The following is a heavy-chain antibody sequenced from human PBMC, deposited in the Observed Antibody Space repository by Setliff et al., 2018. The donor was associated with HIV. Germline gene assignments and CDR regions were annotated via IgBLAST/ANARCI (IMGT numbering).Heavy chain of an antibody. CDR3: AREIPYSYGGRGHPL. V-gene: IGHV4-34*01. D-gene: IGHD3-22*01. Sequence: KTSETLSLTCAVSGGSMNSGGYSWNWIRQPPGMGLEWIGEVNRGRRTNYNSSLKSRVTISIDTSRNQFSLTVSSVTAADTAVYYCAREIPYSYGGRGHPLWGQGTLVTVSS. CDR2: VNRGRRT. J-gene: IGHJ4*02. CDR1: GGSMNSGGYS.